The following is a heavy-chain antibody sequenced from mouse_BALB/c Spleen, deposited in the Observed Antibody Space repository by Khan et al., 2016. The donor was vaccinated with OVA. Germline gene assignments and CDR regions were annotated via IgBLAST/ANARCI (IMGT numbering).Heavy chain of an antibody. D-gene: IGHD1-1*01. CDR3: ATSYFYGYYFDY. CDR1: GFTFSSYG. CDR2: ISGDSNTI. Sequence: EVQRVESGGGLVQPGGSRKLSCAASGFTFSSYGMHWVRQAPERGLEWVAYISGDSNTIYYADTVKGRFTISRDNPRKTLFLQMTSLMSEDTAMYYFATSYFYGYYFDYWGPGTTLTVSS. V-gene: IGHV5-17*02. J-gene: IGHJ2*01.